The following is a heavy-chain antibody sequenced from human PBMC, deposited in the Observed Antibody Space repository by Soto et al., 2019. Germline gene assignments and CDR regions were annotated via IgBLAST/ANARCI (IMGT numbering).Heavy chain of an antibody. D-gene: IGHD3-10*01. V-gene: IGHV1-3*01. CDR3: ASGQAPGYYYGMDV. Sequence: ASVKVSCKASGYTFTSYDINWVRQATGQGLEWMGWINAGNGNTRYSQKFQGRVTITRNTSASTAYMELSSLRSEDTAVYYCASGQAPGYYYGMDVWGQGTTVTVSS. CDR1: GYTFTSYD. CDR2: INAGNGNT. J-gene: IGHJ6*02.